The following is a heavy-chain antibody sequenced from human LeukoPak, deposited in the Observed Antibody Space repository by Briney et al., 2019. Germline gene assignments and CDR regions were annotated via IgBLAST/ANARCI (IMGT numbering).Heavy chain of an antibody. CDR1: GYTFTNYW. CDR2: IYPGDSDT. J-gene: IGHJ4*02. V-gene: IGHV5-51*01. Sequence: GESLKISCKGSGYTFTNYWIGWVRQMPGKGLEWMGIIYPGDSDTTYSPSFQGQVTISRDNSKNTLYLQMNSLRAEDTAVYYCAKGLGYCSGGSCLEDFLLDYWGQGTLVTVSS. D-gene: IGHD2-15*01. CDR3: AKGLGYCSGGSCLEDFLLDY.